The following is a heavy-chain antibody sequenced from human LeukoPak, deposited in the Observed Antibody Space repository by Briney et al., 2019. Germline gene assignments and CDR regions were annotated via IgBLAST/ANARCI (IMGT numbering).Heavy chain of an antibody. V-gene: IGHV1-69*05. D-gene: IGHD6-13*01. CDR2: IIPIFGTA. J-gene: IGHJ5*02. CDR1: GGTFSSYA. Sequence: GASVKVSCKASGGTFSSYAISWVRQAPGQGLEWMGGIIPIFGTANYAQKLQGRVTMTTDTSTSTAYMELRSLRSDDTAVYYCARDDSRRGPLGYIAAARPQGNWFDPWGQGTLVTVSS. CDR3: ARDDSRRGPLGYIAAARPQGNWFDP.